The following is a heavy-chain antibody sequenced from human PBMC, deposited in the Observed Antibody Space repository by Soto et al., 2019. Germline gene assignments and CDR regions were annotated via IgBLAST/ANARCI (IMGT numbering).Heavy chain of an antibody. CDR2: IYYSGST. D-gene: IGHD2-2*03. CDR3: ASTGYCSSTSCFGALWY. Sequence: PSETLSLTCTVSGGSISSSGSYWGWIRQPPGKGMEWIGSIYYSGSTYYNPSLKSRVTISVDTSKNQFSLKLSSVTAADTAVYHCASTGYCSSTSCFGALWYWGQGTRVTVSS. V-gene: IGHV4-39*01. J-gene: IGHJ4*02. CDR1: GGSISSSGSY.